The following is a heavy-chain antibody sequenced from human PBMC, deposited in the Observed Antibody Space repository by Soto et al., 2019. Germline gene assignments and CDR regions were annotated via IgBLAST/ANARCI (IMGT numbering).Heavy chain of an antibody. CDR1: GYTFTSYA. CDR3: ARAGVRATVVTRGWFDP. D-gene: IGHD2-15*01. Sequence: ASVKVSCKASGYTFTSYAMHWVRQAPGQRLEWMGWINAGNGNTKYSQKFQGRVTITRDTSASTAYMELSSLRSEDTAVYYCARAGVRATVVTRGWFDPWGQGTLVTVSS. CDR2: INAGNGNT. J-gene: IGHJ5*02. V-gene: IGHV1-3*01.